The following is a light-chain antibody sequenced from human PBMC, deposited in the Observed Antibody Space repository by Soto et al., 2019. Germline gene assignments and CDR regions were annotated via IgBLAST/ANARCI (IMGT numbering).Light chain of an antibody. J-gene: IGLJ1*01. CDR2: EVT. CDR1: SSDVGSYNL. V-gene: IGLV2-23*02. CDR3: CSYAGSTTYYV. Sequence: QSVLTQPASVSGSPVQSITISCTGTSSDVGSYNLVSWYQQRPGKAPKVMIYEVTKRPSGVSNRFSGSKSGNTASLTISGLQAEDEADYYCCSYAGSTTYYVFGIGTKVTV.